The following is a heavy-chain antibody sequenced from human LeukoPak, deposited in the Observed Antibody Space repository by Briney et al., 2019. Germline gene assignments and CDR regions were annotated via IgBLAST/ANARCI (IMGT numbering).Heavy chain of an antibody. V-gene: IGHV1-2*02. CDR2: INPNSDGT. D-gene: IGHD7-27*01. J-gene: IGHJ4*02. CDR1: GYTFTGCY. CDR3: ARDPVRCGDPRGCDFDS. Sequence: ASVKVSCKASGYTFTGCYLHWVRQAPGQGLEWMGWINPNSDGTNYAQKFQGRVTMTRDTSISTAYMELSRLRSDDTAVYYCARDPVRCGDPRGCDFDSWGRGTLVTVSS.